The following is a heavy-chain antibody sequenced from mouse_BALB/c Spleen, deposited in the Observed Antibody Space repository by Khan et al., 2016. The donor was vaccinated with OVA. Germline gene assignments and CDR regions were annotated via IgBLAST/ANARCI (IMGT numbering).Heavy chain of an antibody. CDR3: ARGYFGNYEFAY. J-gene: IGHJ3*01. V-gene: IGHV1S132*01. Sequence: QVRLQQSGAELVKPGASVKLSCKTSGYTFTSYWIQWVKQRPGQGLGWIGQIFPGTDTTYYNENFKGKATLTVDTSSNTAYMQFSSLTSVDSAVYFCARGYFGNYEFAYWGQGTLVTVSP. D-gene: IGHD2-1*01. CDR1: GYTFTSYW. CDR2: IFPGTDTT.